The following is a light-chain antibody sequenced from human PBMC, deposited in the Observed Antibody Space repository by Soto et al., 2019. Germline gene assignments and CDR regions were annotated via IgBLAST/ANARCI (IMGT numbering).Light chain of an antibody. CDR3: QQYKIWPPQG. Sequence: SVYAGERGRVSCRVSQGVSSNLAWYQQKPGHAPSLLIYGASTRATGIPARFRGSGSGTEFTLTIRRLPSEDCAVCSCQQYKIWPPQGLGAGAKVDIK. CDR2: GAS. V-gene: IGKV3-15*01. J-gene: IGKJ4*02. CDR1: QGVSSN.